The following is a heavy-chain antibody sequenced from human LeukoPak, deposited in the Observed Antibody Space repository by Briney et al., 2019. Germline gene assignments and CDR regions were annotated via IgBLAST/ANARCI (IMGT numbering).Heavy chain of an antibody. Sequence: SETLSLTCTVSGGSISSSSYSWGWIRQPPGKGLEWIGSIYYSGSTYYNPSLKSRVTISVDTSKNQFSLKLSSVTAADTAVYYCARDPAYDILTGVWWFDPWGQGLLVTVSS. CDR3: ARDPAYDILTGVWWFDP. D-gene: IGHD3-9*01. V-gene: IGHV4-39*07. J-gene: IGHJ5*02. CDR1: GGSISSSSYS. CDR2: IYYSGST.